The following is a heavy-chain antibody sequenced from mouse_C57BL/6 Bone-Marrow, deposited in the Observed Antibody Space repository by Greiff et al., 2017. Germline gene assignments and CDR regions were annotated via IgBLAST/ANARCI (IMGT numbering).Heavy chain of an antibody. J-gene: IGHJ4*01. CDR2: ILPGSGST. CDR1: GYTFTGYW. Sequence: VQLQQSGAELMKPGASVKLSCKATGYTFTGYWIEWVKQRPGHGLEWIGEILPGSGSTYYNAKFKGKATFTADTSSNTAYIQLSSLTTEYSAIYYCARFYDYDAYAMDYWGQGTSVTVSS. V-gene: IGHV1-9*01. D-gene: IGHD2-4*01. CDR3: ARFYDYDAYAMDY.